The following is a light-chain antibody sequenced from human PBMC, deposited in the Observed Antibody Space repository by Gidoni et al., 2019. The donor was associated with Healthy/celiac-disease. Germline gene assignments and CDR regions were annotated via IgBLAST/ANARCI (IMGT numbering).Light chain of an antibody. CDR1: ESISSY. V-gene: IGKV1-39*01. CDR2: AAS. Sequence: DMQMTQSPSSLSASVVDRVTITCPASESISSYLNWYQQKPRKAPKLLIYAASSLQTGVPSRFSGSGSGTDFTITISSLQPEDFATYYCQQCYSPPFTFGPGTKVEIK. CDR3: QQCYSPPFT. J-gene: IGKJ3*01.